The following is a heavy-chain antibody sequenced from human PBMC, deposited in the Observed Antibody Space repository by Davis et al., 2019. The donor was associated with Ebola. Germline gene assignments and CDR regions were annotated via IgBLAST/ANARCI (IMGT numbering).Heavy chain of an antibody. J-gene: IGHJ6*02. CDR3: AKDFGAAGVNGMDV. CDR2: ISWNSGSI. D-gene: IGHD6-13*01. V-gene: IGHV3-9*01. CDR1: GFTFDDYA. Sequence: PGGSLRLSCAASGFTFDDYAMHWVRQAPGKGLEWVSGISWNSGSIGYADSVKGRFTISRDNAKNSLYLQMNSLRAEDTALYYCAKDFGAAGVNGMDVWGQGTTVTVSS.